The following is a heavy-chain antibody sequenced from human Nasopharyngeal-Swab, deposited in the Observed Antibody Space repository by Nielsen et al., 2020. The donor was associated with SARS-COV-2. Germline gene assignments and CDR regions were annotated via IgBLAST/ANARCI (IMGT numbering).Heavy chain of an antibody. J-gene: IGHJ4*02. Sequence: SETLSLTCAVYGGSFSGYYWSWIRQPPGKGLEWIGEINHIGSNNYNTSLKSRVTISVATSKNQFSLKLSSVTAADTAVYYCARGAGSSGWYVVDYWGQGTLVTVSS. CDR2: INHIGSN. D-gene: IGHD6-19*01. CDR1: GGSFSGYY. V-gene: IGHV4-34*01. CDR3: ARGAGSSGWYVVDY.